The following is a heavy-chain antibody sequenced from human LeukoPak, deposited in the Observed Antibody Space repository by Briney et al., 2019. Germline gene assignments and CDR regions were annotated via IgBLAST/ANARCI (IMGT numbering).Heavy chain of an antibody. Sequence: GGSLRLSCAASGFTFSDYYMSWVRQAPGKGLEWVSYFGSSVGPIYYADSLKGRFTISRDNPKNSLYLQMNSLRAEDTAVYYCARAGYYYDSSGYFNWGQGTLVTVSS. V-gene: IGHV3-11*04. CDR2: FGSSVGPI. D-gene: IGHD3-22*01. CDR3: ARAGYYYDSSGYFN. J-gene: IGHJ4*02. CDR1: GFTFSDYY.